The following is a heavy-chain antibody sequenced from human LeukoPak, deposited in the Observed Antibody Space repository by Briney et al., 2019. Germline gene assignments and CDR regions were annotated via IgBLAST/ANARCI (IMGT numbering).Heavy chain of an antibody. D-gene: IGHD4-17*01. CDR1: GYTFTGYY. CDR2: INPNSGGT. J-gene: IGHJ5*02. Sequence: ASVKVSCKASGYTFTGYYMHWVRQAPGQGLEWMGWINPNSGGTNYAQKFQGRVTMTRDTSISTAYMELSRLRSDDTAVYYCARGGRVTTKTCWFDPWGQGTLVTVSS. CDR3: ARGGRVTTKTCWFDP. V-gene: IGHV1-2*02.